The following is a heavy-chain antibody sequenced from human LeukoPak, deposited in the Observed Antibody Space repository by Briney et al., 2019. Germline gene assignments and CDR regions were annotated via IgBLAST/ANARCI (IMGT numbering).Heavy chain of an antibody. CDR1: GGSISTYY. J-gene: IGHJ4*02. CDR2: VYYSGST. Sequence: PSETLSLTCTVSGGSISTYYWSWIRQPPGKGLEWIGYVYYSGSTNYNPSLMSRVTISVDTSENQFSLKLNSVTAADTAMYYCASTEPFSHYHCAYWGQGTLVTVSS. CDR3: ASTEPFSHYHCAY. D-gene: IGHD1-14*01. V-gene: IGHV4-59*01.